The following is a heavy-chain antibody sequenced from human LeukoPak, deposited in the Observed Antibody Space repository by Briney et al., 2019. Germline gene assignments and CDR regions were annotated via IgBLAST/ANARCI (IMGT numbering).Heavy chain of an antibody. Sequence: SETLSLTCTVSGGTISNYYWSWIRQPPGKGLEWIAYIDYSGSTNYNPSLKSRVTISVDASRNQFSLSLSSVTAADTAVYYCARDRRRDLLHAFDIWGQGTMVTVSS. CDR3: ARDRRRDLLHAFDI. CDR2: IDYSGST. V-gene: IGHV4-59*01. J-gene: IGHJ3*02. CDR1: GGTISNYY. D-gene: IGHD1-26*01.